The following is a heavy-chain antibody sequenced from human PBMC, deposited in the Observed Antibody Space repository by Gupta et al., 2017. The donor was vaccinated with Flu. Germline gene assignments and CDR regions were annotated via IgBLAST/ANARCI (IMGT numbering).Heavy chain of an antibody. CDR2: IKSKTDGGTT. CDR1: GFTFSNAW. Sequence: EVQLVESGGGLVKPGGSLRLSCAASGFTFSNAWMIWVRQAPGKGLEWVGRIKSKTDGGTTDYAAPVKGRFTISRDDSKNTLYLQMNSLKTEDTAVYYCTTDFGGYYYFDEYYYYGMDVWGQGTTVTVSS. J-gene: IGHJ6*02. CDR3: TTDFGGYYYFDEYYYYGMDV. D-gene: IGHD3-22*01. V-gene: IGHV3-15*01.